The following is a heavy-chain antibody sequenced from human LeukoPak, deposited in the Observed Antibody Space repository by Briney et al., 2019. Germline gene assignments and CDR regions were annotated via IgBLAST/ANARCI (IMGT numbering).Heavy chain of an antibody. CDR1: GGAISSHY. J-gene: IGHJ4*02. CDR2: IYYNGES. V-gene: IGHV4-59*11. Sequence: SETLSLTCTVSGGAISSHYWSWIRRPPGKTLEWIGYIYYNGESNYNPSLKSRVTISVDTSKNQFALRLTSVSAADTAVYYCARDRGVMGFDSWGQGTLVTVSS. D-gene: IGHD3-10*01. CDR3: ARDRGVMGFDS.